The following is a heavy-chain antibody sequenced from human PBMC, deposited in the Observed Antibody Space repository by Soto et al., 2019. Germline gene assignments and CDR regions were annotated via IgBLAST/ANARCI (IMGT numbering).Heavy chain of an antibody. Sequence: ASVKVSCKASGDTFTSYGISWVRQAPGQGLEWMGWIYPYKGNTNFAQKLQGRVTMTTDTSTSTAYMELRSLRSDDTAVYYCARDHGLPFDTSNYYWPLAQAYWGQGTQVTVSS. J-gene: IGHJ4*01. D-gene: IGHD3-22*01. CDR1: GDTFTSYG. CDR3: ARDHGLPFDTSNYYWPLAQAY. V-gene: IGHV1-18*01. CDR2: IYPYKGNT.